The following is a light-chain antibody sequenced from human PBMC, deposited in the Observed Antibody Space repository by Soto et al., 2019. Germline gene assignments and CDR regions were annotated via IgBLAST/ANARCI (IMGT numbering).Light chain of an antibody. J-gene: IGLJ3*02. CDR1: SGHSSYA. CDR2: LNSDGSH. V-gene: IGLV4-69*01. Sequence: QPVLTQSPSASASLGASVKLTCTLSSGHSSYAIAWHQQQPEKGPRYLMKLNSDGSHSKGDGIPDRFSGSSSGAERYLTISSLQSEDEADYYCQTWGTGWVFGGWTKLTVL. CDR3: QTWGTGWV.